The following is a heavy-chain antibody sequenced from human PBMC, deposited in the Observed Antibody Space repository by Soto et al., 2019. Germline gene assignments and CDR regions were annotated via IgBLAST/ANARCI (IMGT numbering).Heavy chain of an antibody. V-gene: IGHV3-48*03. CDR3: VRSWGVYCSSTRCYSPWLDP. CDR2: ISSSGSPI. CDR1: GFTFSSHE. J-gene: IGHJ5*02. D-gene: IGHD2-2*02. Sequence: LRLSCVASGFTFSSHEMNWVRQAPGKGLEWVSYISSSGSPIDYADSVRGRFTISRDNAKNSVILQMNSLRVEDTAVYYCVRSWGVYCSSTRCYSPWLDPWGQGTLVTVSS.